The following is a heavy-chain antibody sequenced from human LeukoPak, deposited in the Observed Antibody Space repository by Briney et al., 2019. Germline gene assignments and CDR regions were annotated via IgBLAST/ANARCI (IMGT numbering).Heavy chain of an antibody. CDR3: ARGDCSSTSCYAGDY. CDR1: GGSISSGDYY. Sequence: PSETLSLTCTVSGGSISSGDYYWSWIRQPPGKGLEWIVYIYYSGSTYYNPSLKSRVTISVDTSKNQFSLKLSSVTAADTAVYYCARGDCSSTSCYAGDYWGQGTLVTVSS. D-gene: IGHD2-2*01. V-gene: IGHV4-30-4*01. CDR2: IYYSGST. J-gene: IGHJ4*02.